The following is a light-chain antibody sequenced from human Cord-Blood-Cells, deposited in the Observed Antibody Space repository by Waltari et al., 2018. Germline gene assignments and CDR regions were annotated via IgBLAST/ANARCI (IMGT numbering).Light chain of an antibody. CDR1: SCYVGIYNL. CDR3: CSYAGSSTYV. CDR2: ECS. Sequence: QSALTQPASVSGSPGQSINIPCTGTSCYVGIYNLVSWYQQHPGKAPKLMIYECSKRPSGVSNRFSGSKSGNTASLTISGLQAEDEADYYCCSYAGSSTYVFGTGTKVTVL. J-gene: IGLJ1*01. V-gene: IGLV2-23*01.